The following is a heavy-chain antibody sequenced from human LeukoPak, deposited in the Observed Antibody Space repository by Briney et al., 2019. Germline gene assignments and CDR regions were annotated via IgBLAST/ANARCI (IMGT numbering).Heavy chain of an antibody. CDR1: GGTFSSYA. V-gene: IGHV1-46*01. CDR3: ARAILNQSPNDY. D-gene: IGHD3-9*01. Sequence: ASVKVSCKASGGTFSSYAISWVRQAPGQGLEWMGIINPSGGSTSYAQKFQGRVTMTRDMSTSTVYMELSSLRSEDTAVYYCARAILNQSPNDYWGQGTLVTVSS. J-gene: IGHJ4*02. CDR2: INPSGGST.